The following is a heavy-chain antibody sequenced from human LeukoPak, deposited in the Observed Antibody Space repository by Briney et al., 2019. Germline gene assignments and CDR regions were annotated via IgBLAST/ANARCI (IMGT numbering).Heavy chain of an antibody. CDR2: IRYDGSNK. J-gene: IGHJ4*02. V-gene: IGHV3-30*02. D-gene: IGHD4-17*01. CDR3: AKDSTVATRSPLDY. Sequence: GGSLRLSCAASGFTFSSYGMHWVRQASAKGLEWVAFIRYDGSNKYYADSVKGRFTISRDNSKNTLYLQMNSLRAEDTAVCYCAKDSTVATRSPLDYWGQGTLVTVSS. CDR1: GFTFSSYG.